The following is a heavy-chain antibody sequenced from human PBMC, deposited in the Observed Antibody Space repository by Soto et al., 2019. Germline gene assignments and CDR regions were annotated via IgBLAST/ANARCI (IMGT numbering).Heavy chain of an antibody. V-gene: IGHV4-59*12. J-gene: IGHJ4*02. CDR2: MYYGGST. D-gene: IGHD4-17*01. CDR1: GGSIRSYY. CDR3: ARSTGYGDSYFDY. Sequence: ETLSLTCTVSGGSIRSYYWNWIRQPPGKGLEWVGYMYYGGSTNYNPSLKSRVTVSGDTSKNEFSLRLSSVTAADTAVYYCARSTGYGDSYFDYWGQGSLVTVSS.